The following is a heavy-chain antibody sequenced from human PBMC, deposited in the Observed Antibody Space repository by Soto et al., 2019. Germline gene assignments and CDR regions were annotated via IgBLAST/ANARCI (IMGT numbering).Heavy chain of an antibody. Sequence: QVQLVESGGGVVQPGRSLRLSCAASGFPFSSYGMHWVRQAPGKGLEWVALIWYDGSNKYYADSVKGRFTISRDNSKNTLYLQMNSLRAEDTAVYYCAREDTVGTTSGFDYWGQGTLVTVSS. CDR3: AREDTVGTTSGFDY. CDR2: IWYDGSNK. D-gene: IGHD1-1*01. CDR1: GFPFSSYG. J-gene: IGHJ4*02. V-gene: IGHV3-33*01.